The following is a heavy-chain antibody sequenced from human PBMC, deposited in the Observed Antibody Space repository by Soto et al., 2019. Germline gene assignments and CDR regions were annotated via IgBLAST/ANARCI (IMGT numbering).Heavy chain of an antibody. D-gene: IGHD1-7*01. J-gene: IGHJ4*02. CDR1: GLTFSSYD. V-gene: IGHV3-64*01. CDR2: ISSNGGTT. CDR3: VRRVSGNYDY. Sequence: EVQLAESGGGMVQPGGPLRLPCVASGLTFSSYDMHWVGQAPGKGLEYVSSISSNGGTTYYGNSVKGRFTISRDNSKNTLYLQMGSLRAEDMAVYYCVRRVSGNYDYWGQGTLVTVSS.